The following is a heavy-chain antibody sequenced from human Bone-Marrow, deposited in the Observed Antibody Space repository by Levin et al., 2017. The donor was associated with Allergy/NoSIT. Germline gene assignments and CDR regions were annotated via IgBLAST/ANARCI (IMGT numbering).Heavy chain of an antibody. V-gene: IGHV4-31*03. CDR2: IHYTGST. CDR1: GGSISSGTYY. CDR3: ARGRWKVANFDF. Sequence: SQTLSLTCIVSGGSISSGTYYWSWIRQLPGQGLDWIGYIHYTGSTYYNPSLGSRLSMSVDTSMDHFSLRLNSVTAADTAVYYCARGRWKVANFDFWGQGILDTVSS. D-gene: IGHD1-1*01. J-gene: IGHJ4*02.